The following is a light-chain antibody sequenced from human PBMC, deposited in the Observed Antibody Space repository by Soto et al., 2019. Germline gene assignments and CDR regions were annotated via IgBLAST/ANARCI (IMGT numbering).Light chain of an antibody. V-gene: IGKV3-20*01. J-gene: IGKJ1*01. CDR1: QSVSSSY. CDR2: GAS. Sequence: ETVMTQSPATLSVSPGERATLSCRASQSVSSSYLAWYQQKPGQAPRLLIYGASSRATGIPDRFSGSGSGTDFTLTISGLAPEDSAVYYCQHYGHPQWTFGQGTKVDIK. CDR3: QHYGHPQWT.